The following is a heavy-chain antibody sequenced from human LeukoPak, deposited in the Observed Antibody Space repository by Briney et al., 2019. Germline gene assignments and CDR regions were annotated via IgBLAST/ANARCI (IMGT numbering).Heavy chain of an antibody. V-gene: IGHV1-2*02. J-gene: IGHJ4*02. Sequence: PGGSLRLSCAASGFTFSSYAMSWVRQAPGKGLEWMGWINPNSGGTNYAQKFQGRVTMTRDTSISTAYMELSRLRSDDTAVYYCARAGYSSSWYPDFDYWGQGTLVTVSS. D-gene: IGHD6-13*01. CDR2: INPNSGGT. CDR1: GFTFSSYA. CDR3: ARAGYSSSWYPDFDY.